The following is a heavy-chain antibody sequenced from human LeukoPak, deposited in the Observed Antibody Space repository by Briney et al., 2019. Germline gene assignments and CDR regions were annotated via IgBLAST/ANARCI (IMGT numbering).Heavy chain of an antibody. CDR2: IIPIFGTA. CDR3: ARSAAGITIFDY. J-gene: IGHJ4*02. CDR1: GGTFSSYA. V-gene: IGHV1-69*05. D-gene: IGHD6-13*01. Sequence: SVKVSCKASGGTFSSYAISWVRQAPGQGLEWMGGIIPIFGTANYAQKVQVRVTITTDESTSTAYMELSSLRSEDTAVYYCARSAAGITIFDYWGQGTLVTVSS.